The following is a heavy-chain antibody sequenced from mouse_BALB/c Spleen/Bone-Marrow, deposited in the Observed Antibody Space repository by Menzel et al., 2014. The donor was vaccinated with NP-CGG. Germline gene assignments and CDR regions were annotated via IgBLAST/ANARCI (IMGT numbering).Heavy chain of an antibody. CDR1: GYTFTSSW. V-gene: IGHV1S130*01. J-gene: IGHJ2*01. Sequence: QVQLQQSGSVLVRPGASVKLSCKASGYTFTSSWMHWAKQRPGQGLEWIGEIHPNSGNTNYNEKFKGKATLTVDTSSSIAYVDLSSLTSEDSAVYYCARHHSHAWYFDYWGQGTTLTVSS. CDR2: IHPNSGNT. D-gene: IGHD6-1*01. CDR3: ARHHSHAWYFDY.